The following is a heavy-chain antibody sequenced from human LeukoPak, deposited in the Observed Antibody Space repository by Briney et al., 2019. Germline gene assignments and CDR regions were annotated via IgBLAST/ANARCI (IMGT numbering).Heavy chain of an antibody. D-gene: IGHD1-14*01. J-gene: IGHJ3*02. CDR2: ISSDGSNT. CDR1: EITFSSYG. Sequence: GGSLSLSCAASEITFSSYGMHWVRQAPGKGLDWVAVISSDGSNTYYADSVRGRFTVSRDISKNTVYLQMSRLRPEDTAVYFCASTPGEKLNDAFDMWGQGTMVTVSS. CDR3: ASTPGEKLNDAFDM. V-gene: IGHV3-30*03.